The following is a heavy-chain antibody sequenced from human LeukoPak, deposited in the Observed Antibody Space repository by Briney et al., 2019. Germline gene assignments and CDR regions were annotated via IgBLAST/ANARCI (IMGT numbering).Heavy chain of an antibody. V-gene: IGHV3-48*03. J-gene: IGHJ6*03. Sequence: PGGSLRLSCAASGFTFSSHEMNWVRQAPGKGLEWVSYISSSGSTIYYADSVKGRFTISRDNAKNSLYLQMNSLRAEDTAVYYCARDDAYCSSTSCHYYYYYMDVWGKGTTVTVSS. CDR1: GFTFSSHE. CDR2: ISSSGSTI. D-gene: IGHD2-2*01. CDR3: ARDDAYCSSTSCHYYYYYMDV.